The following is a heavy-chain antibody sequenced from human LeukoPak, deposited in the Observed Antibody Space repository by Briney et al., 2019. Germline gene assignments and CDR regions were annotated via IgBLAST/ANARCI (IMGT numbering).Heavy chain of an antibody. CDR2: IIPILGIA. CDR3: ARDYFPYDSSGYYPTATFDY. Sequence: GASVKVSCKASGGTFSSYAISWVRQAPGQGLEWMGRIIPILGIANYAQKFQGRVTITADKSTSTAYMELSSLRSEDTAVYYCARDYFPYDSSGYYPTATFDYWGQGTLVTVSS. J-gene: IGHJ4*02. V-gene: IGHV1-69*04. D-gene: IGHD3-22*01. CDR1: GGTFSSYA.